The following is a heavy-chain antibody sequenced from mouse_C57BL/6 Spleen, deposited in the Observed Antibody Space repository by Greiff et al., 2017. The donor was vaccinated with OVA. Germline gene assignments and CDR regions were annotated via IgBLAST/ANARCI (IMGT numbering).Heavy chain of an antibody. CDR2: INPNNGGT. CDR3: ARWRGRGIYYDYDGWFAY. D-gene: IGHD2-4*01. V-gene: IGHV1-26*01. CDR1: GYTFTDYY. J-gene: IGHJ3*01. Sequence: EVQLQQSGPELVKPGASVKISCKASGYTFTDYYMNWVKQSHGKSLEWIGDINPNNGGTSYNQKFKGKATLTVDKSSSTAYMELRSLTSEDSAVYYCARWRGRGIYYDYDGWFAYWGQGTLVTVSA.